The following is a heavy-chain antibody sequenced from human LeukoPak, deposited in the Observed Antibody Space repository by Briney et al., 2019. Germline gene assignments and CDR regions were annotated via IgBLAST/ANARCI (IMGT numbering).Heavy chain of an antibody. J-gene: IGHJ4*02. CDR3: ARVVLDYFDY. CDR1: GGSISSSSYY. CDR2: IYYSGST. Sequence: SGTPSLTCTVSGGSISSSSYYWGWIRQPPGKGLEWIGSIYYSGSTYYNPSLKSRVTISVDTSKNQFSLKLSSVTAADTAVYYCARVVLDYFDYWGQGTLVTVSS. D-gene: IGHD2-15*01. V-gene: IGHV4-39*07.